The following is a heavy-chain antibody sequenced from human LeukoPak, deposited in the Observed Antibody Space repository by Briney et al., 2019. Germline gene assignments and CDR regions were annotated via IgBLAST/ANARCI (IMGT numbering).Heavy chain of an antibody. D-gene: IGHD3-10*01. J-gene: IGHJ4*02. Sequence: GGSLRLSCAASGFTFSHYWMHWVRQGLGKGLEWVARCNPDGSDTTYADSVKGRFTISRDNAKNILYLQMNSLRVEDTALYYCTSDTFGKCDSRGQGTLATVSS. CDR2: CNPDGSDT. V-gene: IGHV3-74*01. CDR3: TSDTFGKCDS. CDR1: GFTFSHYW.